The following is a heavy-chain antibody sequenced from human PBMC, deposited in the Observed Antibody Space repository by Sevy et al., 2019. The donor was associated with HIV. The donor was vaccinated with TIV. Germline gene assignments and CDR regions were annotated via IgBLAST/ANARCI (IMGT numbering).Heavy chain of an antibody. Sequence: GGSLRLSCAASGFTFSSYSMNWVRQAPGKGLEWVSYISSSSSTIYYADSVKDRFTISRDNAKNSMYLQMNSLRDEDTAVYYCARDGSYDFWSGYSYYYYYGMDVWGQGTTVTVSS. D-gene: IGHD3-3*01. CDR1: GFTFSSYS. V-gene: IGHV3-48*02. CDR2: ISSSSSTI. CDR3: ARDGSYDFWSGYSYYYYYGMDV. J-gene: IGHJ6*02.